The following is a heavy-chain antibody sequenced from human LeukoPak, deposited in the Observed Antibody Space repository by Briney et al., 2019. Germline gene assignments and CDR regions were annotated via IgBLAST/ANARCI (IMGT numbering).Heavy chain of an antibody. CDR3: ARVSSRLSGTDY. J-gene: IGHJ4*02. D-gene: IGHD3-16*01. V-gene: IGHV3-21*01. Sequence: GGSLRLSCAASGFTFSSYAISWVRQAPGKGLEWVSSISSSSSYIYYADSVKGRFTISRDNAKNSLYLQMNSLRAEDTAVYYCARVSSRLSGTDYWGQGTLVTVSS. CDR1: GFTFSSYA. CDR2: ISSSSSYI.